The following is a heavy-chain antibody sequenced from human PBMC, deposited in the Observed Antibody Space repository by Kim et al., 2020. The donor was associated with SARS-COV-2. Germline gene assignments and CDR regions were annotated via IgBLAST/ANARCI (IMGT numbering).Heavy chain of an antibody. D-gene: IGHD6-19*01. J-gene: IGHJ3*02. Sequence: GGSLRLSCAASGFTFSSYAMSWVRQAPGKGLEWVSAISGSGGSTYYADSVKGRFTISRDNSKNTLYLQMNSLRAEDTAVYYCAKGGRVKWQVNDAFDIWGQGTMVTVSS. CDR3: AKGGRVKWQVNDAFDI. V-gene: IGHV3-23*01. CDR1: GFTFSSYA. CDR2: ISGSGGST.